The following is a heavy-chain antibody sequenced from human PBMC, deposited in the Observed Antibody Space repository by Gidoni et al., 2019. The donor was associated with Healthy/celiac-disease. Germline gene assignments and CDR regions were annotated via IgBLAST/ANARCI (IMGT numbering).Heavy chain of an antibody. V-gene: IGHV4-31*03. CDR3: VGGLMQQLVGRILDY. J-gene: IGHJ4*02. CDR2: IYYSGST. CDR1: VGSISSGGYY. Sequence: QVQLQESGPGLVKPSQTLSLTCTVSVGSISSGGYYWSWIRQHPGKGLEWIGYIYYSGSTYYNPSLKSRVTISVDTSKNQFSLKLSSVTAADTAVYYCVGGLMQQLVGRILDYWGQGTLVTVSS. D-gene: IGHD6-13*01.